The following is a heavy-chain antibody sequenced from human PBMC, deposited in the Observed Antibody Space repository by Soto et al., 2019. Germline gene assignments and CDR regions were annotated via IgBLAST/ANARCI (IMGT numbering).Heavy chain of an antibody. J-gene: IGHJ6*02. CDR1: GYTFTSYA. CDR3: ARDHWGATVTALVYYYYGMDV. Sequence: ASVKVSCKASGYTFTSYAMHWVRQAPGQRLEWMGWINAGNGNTKYSQKFQGRVTITRDTSASTAYMELSSLRSEDTAVYYCARDHWGATVTALVYYYYGMDVWGQGTTVTVSS. CDR2: INAGNGNT. V-gene: IGHV1-3*01. D-gene: IGHD4-17*01.